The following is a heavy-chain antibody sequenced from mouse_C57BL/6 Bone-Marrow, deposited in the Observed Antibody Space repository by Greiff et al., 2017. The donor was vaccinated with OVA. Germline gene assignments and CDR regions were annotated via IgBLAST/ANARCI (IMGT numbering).Heavy chain of an antibody. CDR2: IWWDDDK. CDR1: GFSLSTFGMG. D-gene: IGHD2-5*01. J-gene: IGHJ3*01. Sequence: QVTLKESGPGILQPSQTLSLTCSFSGFSLSTFGMGVGWIRQPSGKGLEWLAHIWWDDDKYYNPALKSRLTISKDTSKNQVFLKIANVYTADTATYYCARGYYINSSWFAYWGQGTLVTVSA. CDR3: ARGYYINSSWFAY. V-gene: IGHV8-8*01.